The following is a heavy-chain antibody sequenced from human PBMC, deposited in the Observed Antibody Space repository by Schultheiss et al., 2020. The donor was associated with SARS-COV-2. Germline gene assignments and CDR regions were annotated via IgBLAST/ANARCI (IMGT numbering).Heavy chain of an antibody. CDR3: ARGIAVAGSTYYYYYYGMDV. CDR2: INHSGST. D-gene: IGHD6-19*01. Sequence: SETLSLTCAVYGGSFGDYYWSWIRQPPGKGLEWIGEINHSGSTNYNPSLKSRVTISVDTSKNQFSLKLSSVTAADTAVYYCARGIAVAGSTYYYYYYGMDVWGQGTTVTVSS. CDR1: GGSFGDYY. J-gene: IGHJ6*02. V-gene: IGHV4-34*01.